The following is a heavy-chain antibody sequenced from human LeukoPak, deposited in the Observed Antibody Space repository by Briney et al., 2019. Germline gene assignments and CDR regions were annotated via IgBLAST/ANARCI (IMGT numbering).Heavy chain of an antibody. CDR1: GGSISSGGYY. CDR3: ASIAARPFYYGMDV. J-gene: IGHJ6*02. D-gene: IGHD6-6*01. Sequence: SETLSLTCTVSGGSISSGGYYWSWIRQHPGKGLEWIGYIYYGGSTYYNPSLKSRVTISVDTSKNQFSLKLSSVTAADTAVYYCASIAARPFYYGMDVWGQGTTVTVSS. V-gene: IGHV4-31*03. CDR2: IYYGGST.